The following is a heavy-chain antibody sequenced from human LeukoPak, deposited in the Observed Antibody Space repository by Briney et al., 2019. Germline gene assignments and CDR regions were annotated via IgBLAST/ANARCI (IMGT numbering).Heavy chain of an antibody. CDR2: ISCSGCST. Sequence: GWSLRLSCAASGFTFSSYAMSWLRQAPGKGLEWVSAISCSGCSTYYADSVKGRFTISRDNSKNTLYLQMNSLRAEDTAVYYCATLGQRYCSGGSCYTSGSSDYWGQGTLVTVSS. J-gene: IGHJ4*02. CDR3: ATLGQRYCSGGSCYTSGSSDY. V-gene: IGHV3-23*01. D-gene: IGHD2-15*01. CDR1: GFTFSSYA.